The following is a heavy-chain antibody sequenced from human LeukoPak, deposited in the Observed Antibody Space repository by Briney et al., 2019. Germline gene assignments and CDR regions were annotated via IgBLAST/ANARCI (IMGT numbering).Heavy chain of an antibody. Sequence: SETPSLTCAVYGGSFSGYYWSWIRQPPGKGLEWIGEINHSGSTNYNPSLKSRVTISVDASKNQFSLKLSSVTAADTAVYYCARPRRYSSSWYGPFDYWGQGTLVTVSS. D-gene: IGHD6-13*01. V-gene: IGHV4-34*01. CDR2: INHSGST. CDR1: GGSFSGYY. J-gene: IGHJ4*02. CDR3: ARPRRYSSSWYGPFDY.